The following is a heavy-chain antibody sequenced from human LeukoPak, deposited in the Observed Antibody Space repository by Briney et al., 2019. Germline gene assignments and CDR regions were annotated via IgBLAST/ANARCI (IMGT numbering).Heavy chain of an antibody. J-gene: IGHJ4*02. V-gene: IGHV4-4*02. D-gene: IGHD3-16*02. CDR3: ARVGPRAYYDYVWGSYRYTFDY. Sequence: PSGTLSLTCAVSGGSISSSNWWSWVRQPPGKGLEWIGEIYHSGSTNYNPSLKSRVTISVDKSKNQFSLKLSSVTAADTAVYYCARVGPRAYYDYVWGSYRYTFDYWGQGTLVTVSS. CDR2: IYHSGST. CDR1: GGSISSSNW.